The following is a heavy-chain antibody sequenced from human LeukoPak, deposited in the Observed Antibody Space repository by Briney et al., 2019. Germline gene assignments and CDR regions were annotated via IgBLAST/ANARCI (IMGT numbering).Heavy chain of an antibody. CDR3: ARPGSSSWEYFQH. J-gene: IGHJ1*01. CDR2: IYHSGST. CDR1: GYSISSGYY. Sequence: SETLSLTCAVSGYSISSGYYWGWIRQPPGKGLEWIGSIYHSGSTYYNPSLKSRVTISVDTSKNQFSLKLSSVTAADTAVYYCARPGSSSWEYFQHWGQGTLVTVSS. V-gene: IGHV4-38-2*01. D-gene: IGHD6-13*01.